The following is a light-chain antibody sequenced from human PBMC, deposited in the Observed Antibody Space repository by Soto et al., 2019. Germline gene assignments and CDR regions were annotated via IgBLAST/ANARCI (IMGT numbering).Light chain of an antibody. J-gene: IGLJ1*01. CDR1: SSDVSGYNY. V-gene: IGLV2-14*03. CDR2: DVS. Sequence: QSVLTQPASVSGSPGQSITISCTGTSSDVSGYNYVSWYQHHPGKAPKLMIFDVSNRPSGVSNRFSGSKSGNTASLTISGLQPEDEDDYYCSSYTTSNTRQIVFGTGTKVTVL. CDR3: SSYTTSNTRQIV.